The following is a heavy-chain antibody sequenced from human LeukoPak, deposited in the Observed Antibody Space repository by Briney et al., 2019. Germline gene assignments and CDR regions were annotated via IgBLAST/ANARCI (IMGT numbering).Heavy chain of an antibody. V-gene: IGHV3-30*02. CDR1: GFIFSSYG. CDR2: IRYDGSNK. Sequence: GGSLRLSCAASGFIFSSYGMHWVRQAPGKGLEWAAFIRYDGSNKYYADSVKGRFTISRDNSKNTLYLQMNSLRAEDTAVYYCARAPYGDNGYTAEVADYWGQGTLVTVSS. CDR3: ARAPYGDNGYTAEVADY. D-gene: IGHD3-16*01. J-gene: IGHJ4*02.